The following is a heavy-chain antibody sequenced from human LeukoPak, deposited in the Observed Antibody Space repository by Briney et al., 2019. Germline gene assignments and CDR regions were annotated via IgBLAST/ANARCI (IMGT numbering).Heavy chain of an antibody. J-gene: IGHJ4*02. CDR3: QIHQDSSAS. CDR1: GYTLTELS. D-gene: IGHD3-22*01. CDR2: FDPGDGET. V-gene: IGHV1-24*01. Sequence: ASVRVSCKVSGYTLTELSMHWVRQAPGKGLEWMGGFDPGDGETIYAQKFQGRVTMTEDTSTDTAYMELSSLRSEDTAVYYCQIHQDSSASWGQGTLVTVSS.